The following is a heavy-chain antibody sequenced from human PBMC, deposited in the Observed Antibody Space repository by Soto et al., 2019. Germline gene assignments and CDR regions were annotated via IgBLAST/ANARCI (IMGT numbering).Heavy chain of an antibody. J-gene: IGHJ6*02. CDR3: ARDLPYYDVLTGYAYYYFGMDV. D-gene: IGHD3-9*01. V-gene: IGHV3-30-3*01. Sequence: QVQVVESGGGVVQPGRSLRLSCEASGFTFSSHAMHWVRQAPGKGLEWVAVISYDGPNKYYADSVKGRFTISRDNSKNTLSLQMNSLRAEDTAVYYCARDLPYYDVLTGYAYYYFGMDVWGQGTSVTVSS. CDR2: ISYDGPNK. CDR1: GFTFSSHA.